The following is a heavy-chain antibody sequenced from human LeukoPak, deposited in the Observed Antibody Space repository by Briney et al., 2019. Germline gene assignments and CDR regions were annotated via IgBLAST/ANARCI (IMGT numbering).Heavy chain of an antibody. V-gene: IGHV3-20*04. CDR3: ATGGRYGATGYYYYYMDV. D-gene: IGHD1-26*01. CDR1: GFIFDDYG. Sequence: GSLRLSCAASGFIFDDYGMSWVRQAPGKGLEWVSGIYWNGGSTGYADSVKGRFTISRDNAKNSLYLQMNSLRAEDTALYYCATGGRYGATGYYYYYMDVWGKGTTVTVSS. CDR2: IYWNGGST. J-gene: IGHJ6*03.